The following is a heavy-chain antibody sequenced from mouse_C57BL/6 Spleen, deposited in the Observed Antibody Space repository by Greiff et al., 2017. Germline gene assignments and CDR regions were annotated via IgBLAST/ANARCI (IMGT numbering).Heavy chain of an antibody. CDR1: GFSLTSYG. V-gene: IGHV2-2*01. J-gene: IGHJ4*01. CDR2: IWSGGST. D-gene: IGHD1-1*01. Sequence: QVQLKESGPGLVQPSQSLSITCTVSGFSLTSYGVHWVRQSPGKGLEWLGVIWSGGSTDYNAAFISRLSISKDNSKSQVFFKMNSLQADDTAIYYCARGITTVVASGYYAMDYWGQGTSVTVSS. CDR3: ARGITTVVASGYYAMDY.